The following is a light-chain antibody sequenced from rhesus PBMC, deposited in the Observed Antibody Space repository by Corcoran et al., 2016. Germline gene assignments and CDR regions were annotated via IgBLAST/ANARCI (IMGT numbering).Light chain of an antibody. CDR3: GQGTHWPFT. V-gene: IGKV2-64*01. CDR2: KVS. Sequence: DVVMTQSPLSLPITPGQPASISCRSSQSLVHSNGNTYLSWYQQKPGQPPRRLIYKVSNRDSGVPERFSGSGAGTDFTLKISRVGAKDVGVYYCGQGTHWPFTFGPGTKLDIK. CDR1: QSLVHSNGNTY. J-gene: IGKJ3*01.